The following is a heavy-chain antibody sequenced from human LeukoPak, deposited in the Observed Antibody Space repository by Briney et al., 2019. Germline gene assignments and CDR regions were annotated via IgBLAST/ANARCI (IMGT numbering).Heavy chain of an antibody. D-gene: IGHD3-9*01. CDR2: IKSKTDGGTT. J-gene: IGHJ6*02. CDR3: TTDIEYYDIPTMDV. Sequence: GGSLRLSCAASGFTFSNAWMSWVRQAPGKGLEWVGRIKSKTDGGTTDYAAPVKGRFTISRDDSKNTLYLQMNSLKTEDTAVYYCTTDIEYYDIPTMDVWGQGTTVTVSS. V-gene: IGHV3-15*01. CDR1: GFTFSNAW.